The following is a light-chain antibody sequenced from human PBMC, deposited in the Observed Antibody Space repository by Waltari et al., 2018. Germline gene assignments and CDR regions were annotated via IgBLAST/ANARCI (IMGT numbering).Light chain of an antibody. CDR3: QQYHESPPIT. CDR2: GAS. Sequence: EIVMTQSPATLSVSPGARATLSCRASQSISSQLAWYQQKPGQAPRLLIYGASTRATAIPARFSGSGSGTEFTLTISSLQSEDFAVYFCQQYHESPPITFGPGTKVDIK. CDR1: QSISSQ. V-gene: IGKV3-15*01. J-gene: IGKJ3*01.